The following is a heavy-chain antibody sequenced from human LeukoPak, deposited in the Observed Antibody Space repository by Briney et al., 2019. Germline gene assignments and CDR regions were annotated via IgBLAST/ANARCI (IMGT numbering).Heavy chain of an antibody. CDR3: ARDLHPITMVRRQP. D-gene: IGHD3-10*01. V-gene: IGHV3-74*01. CDR1: GFTFRNYW. CDR2: INNDGRRT. Sequence: GGSLRLSCAASGFTFRNYWMHWVRQAPGKGLVWLSRINNDGRRTSYADSVKGRFTVSRDSAKNSLYLQMNSLRAEDTAVYYCARDLHPITMVRRQPWGQGTLVTVSS. J-gene: IGHJ5*02.